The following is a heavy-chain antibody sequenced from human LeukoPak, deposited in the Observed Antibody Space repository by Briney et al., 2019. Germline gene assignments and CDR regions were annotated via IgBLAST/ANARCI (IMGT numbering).Heavy chain of an antibody. V-gene: IGHV3-23*01. CDR3: ATRLTSGPAAPWHYFDY. CDR2: ISGSGGST. D-gene: IGHD2-2*01. J-gene: IGHJ4*02. CDR1: GFTFSSYA. Sequence: GGSLRLSCAASGFTFSSYAMSWVRQAPGKGLEWVSAISGSGGSTYYADSVKGRFTISRDNSKNTLYLQMNSLRAEDTAVYYCATRLTSGPAAPWHYFDYWGQGTLVTVSS.